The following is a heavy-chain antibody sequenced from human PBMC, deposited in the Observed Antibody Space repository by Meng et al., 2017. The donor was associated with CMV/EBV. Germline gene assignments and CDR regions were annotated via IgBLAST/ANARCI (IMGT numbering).Heavy chain of an antibody. CDR3: ASTTHSGGSAWSDAFDI. D-gene: IGHD1-26*01. CDR2: IYPGDSDT. Sequence: GESLKISCKGSGYSFTSYWIGWVRQMPGKGLEWMGIIYPGDSDTRYSPSFQGQVTISADKSISTAYLQWSSLKASDTAMYYCASTTHSGGSAWSDAFDIWGQGTMVTVSS. J-gene: IGHJ3*02. V-gene: IGHV5-51*01. CDR1: GYSFTSYW.